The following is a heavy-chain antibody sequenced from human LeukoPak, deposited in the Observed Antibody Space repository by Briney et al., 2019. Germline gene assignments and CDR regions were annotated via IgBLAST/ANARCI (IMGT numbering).Heavy chain of an antibody. CDR2: IFYSGSA. CDR1: GGSIRSGDYY. V-gene: IGHV4-30-4*08. D-gene: IGHD6-19*01. Sequence: SEILSLTCTVSGGSIRSGDYYWSWIRQPPGKGLEWIAYIFYSGSAYYNPSLQSRVTISVDTSKNQFSLKLSSVTAADTAVYYCAREGGAVAVHGNYYFDYWGQGTLVTVSS. J-gene: IGHJ4*02. CDR3: AREGGAVAVHGNYYFDY.